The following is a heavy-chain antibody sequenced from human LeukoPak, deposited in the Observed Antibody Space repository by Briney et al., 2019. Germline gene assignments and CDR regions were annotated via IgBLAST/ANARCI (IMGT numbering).Heavy chain of an antibody. V-gene: IGHV1-24*01. CDR1: GYTLTELS. CDR2: FDLEDGET. J-gene: IGHJ4*02. CDR3: ATVFPEYYYDSSGYYPFHY. D-gene: IGHD3-22*01. Sequence: GASVKVSCKVSGYTLTELSMHWVRQAPGKGLEWMGGFDLEDGETIYAQKFQGRVTMTEDTSTDTAYMELSNLRSEDTAVYYCATVFPEYYYDSSGYYPFHYWGQGTLVTVSS.